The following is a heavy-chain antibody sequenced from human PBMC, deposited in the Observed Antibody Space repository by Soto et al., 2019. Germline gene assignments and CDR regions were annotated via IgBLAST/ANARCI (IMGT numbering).Heavy chain of an antibody. D-gene: IGHD6-19*01. CDR2: IFSNDEK. J-gene: IGHJ5*02. CDR3: ARSWVAGTVLGWFDP. V-gene: IGHV2-26*01. Sequence: QVTLKESGPVLVKPTETLTLTCTVSGFSLSNARMGVSWIRQPPGKALEWLAHIFSNDEKSYSTSLKSRLTIXXDXSXXQVVLTMTNTDPVDTATYYCARSWVAGTVLGWFDPWGQGTLVTVSS. CDR1: GFSLSNARMG.